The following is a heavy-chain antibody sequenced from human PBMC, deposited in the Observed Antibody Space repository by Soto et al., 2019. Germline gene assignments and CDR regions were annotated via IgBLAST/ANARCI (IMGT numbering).Heavy chain of an antibody. CDR1: GGSVNGYY. J-gene: IGHJ5*02. Sequence: SETLSLTCAVYGGSVNGYYWNWIRQPPGKGLEWIGEINHTGGIHYNPSLKSRVTMSVDTSKNQFSLRLSSVTAADTAIYYCATRITVFGLLIPPFDPWGQGTQVTVSS. V-gene: IGHV4-34*01. D-gene: IGHD3-3*01. CDR3: ATRITVFGLLIPPFDP. CDR2: INHTGGI.